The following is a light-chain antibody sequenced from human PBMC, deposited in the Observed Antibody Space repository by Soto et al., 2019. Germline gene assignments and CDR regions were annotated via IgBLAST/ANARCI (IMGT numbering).Light chain of an antibody. V-gene: IGKV3-11*01. CDR3: QQRSNWPLT. CDR2: DAS. J-gene: IGKJ4*01. Sequence: EIVLTQSPATLSLSPGERGTLSCMASQSVSSYLAWYQQKPGQAPRLLIYDASIRATSIPARFSGSGSGTDFTLTISSLEPEDFAVYYCQQRSNWPLTLGGGTKVEIK. CDR1: QSVSSY.